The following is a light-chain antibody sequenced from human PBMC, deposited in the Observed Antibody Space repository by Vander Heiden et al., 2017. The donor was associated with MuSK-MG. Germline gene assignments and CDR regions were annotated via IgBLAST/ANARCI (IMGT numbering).Light chain of an antibody. CDR1: KLGDKF. CDR2: QDS. Sequence: SHPLTQPRSVSVYPGQTASITCSGDKLGDKFACWYQQKPGQSPVLVIYQDSKRPSGIPGRFSGSNSGNTATLTIGGTQAMDEADYYCQAWDSSLDVIFGGGTKLTVL. V-gene: IGLV3-1*01. CDR3: QAWDSSLDVI. J-gene: IGLJ2*01.